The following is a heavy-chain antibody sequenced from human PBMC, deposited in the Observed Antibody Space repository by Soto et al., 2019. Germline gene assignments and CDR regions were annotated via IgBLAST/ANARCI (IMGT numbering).Heavy chain of an antibody. Sequence: SETLSLTCTVSGGSISSYYWSWIRQPPGKGLEWIGYIYYSGSTNYNPSLKSRVTISVDTSKNQFSLKLSSVTAADTAVYYCARLDSGYGYFDYWGQGTLVTVSS. CDR1: GGSISSYY. J-gene: IGHJ4*02. CDR3: ARLDSGYGYFDY. D-gene: IGHD5-12*01. V-gene: IGHV4-59*01. CDR2: IYYSGST.